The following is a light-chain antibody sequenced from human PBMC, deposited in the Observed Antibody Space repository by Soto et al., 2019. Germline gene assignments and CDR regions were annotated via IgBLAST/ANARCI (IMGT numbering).Light chain of an antibody. V-gene: IGKV1-5*01. CDR3: QQYNTYSKT. CDR2: DAS. CDR1: QSISTW. J-gene: IGKJ1*01. Sequence: IQMTQSPSTLSASVGDRVTITCRASQSISTWLAWYQQRPGKASKLLIFDASSLESGVPSRFSGSGSGTEFTLTISSLQSDDFATYFCQQYNTYSKTFGQGTKV.